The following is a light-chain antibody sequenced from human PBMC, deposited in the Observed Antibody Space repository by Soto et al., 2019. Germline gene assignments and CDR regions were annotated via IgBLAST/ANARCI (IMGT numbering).Light chain of an antibody. V-gene: IGKV1-39*01. J-gene: IGKJ5*01. CDR3: QQLHGYPIT. CDR1: QRINNH. Sequence: DIQMTQSPSSLSASVGDRVTITCRASQRINNHLNWYQQKPGKAPKLLIYAASSLQSGVPSRFSGSGSGTDFTLSISSLQPEDFATYYCQQLHGYPITFGQGTRLEIK. CDR2: AAS.